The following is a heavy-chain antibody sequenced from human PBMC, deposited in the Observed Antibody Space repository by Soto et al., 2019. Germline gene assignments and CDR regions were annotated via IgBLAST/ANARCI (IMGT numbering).Heavy chain of an antibody. CDR1: GFTFSSYG. V-gene: IGHV3-48*02. D-gene: IGHD5-18*01. J-gene: IGHJ4*02. CDR2: ISHSSSTV. CDR3: ARVIAMDLLLHTAPGY. Sequence: GGSLRLSCAASGFTFSSYGMNWVRQAPGKGLEWVSYISHSSSTVYYEDSVEGRFTISRDNAKSSLYLQMNSLRDEDTAVYYCARVIAMDLLLHTAPGYWGQGTLVTVSS.